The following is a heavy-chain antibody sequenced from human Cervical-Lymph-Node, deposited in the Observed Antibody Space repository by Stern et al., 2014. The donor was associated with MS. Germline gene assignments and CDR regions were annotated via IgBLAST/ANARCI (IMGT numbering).Heavy chain of an antibody. J-gene: IGHJ4*02. CDR1: GFTFSSYS. D-gene: IGHD6-13*01. Sequence: EVQLVQSGGGLVQPGGSLRLSCAASGFTFSSYSMNWVRQAPGKGLEWVSYISSSSSTIYYAASVKGRFTISRDNAKNSLYLQMNSLRDEDTAVYYCARPAGASGSSSWYGYWGQGTLVTVSS. CDR3: ARPAGASGSSSWYGY. CDR2: ISSSSSTI. V-gene: IGHV3-48*02.